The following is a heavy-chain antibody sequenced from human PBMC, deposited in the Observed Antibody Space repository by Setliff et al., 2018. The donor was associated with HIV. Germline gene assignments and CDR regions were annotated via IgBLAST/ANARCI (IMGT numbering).Heavy chain of an antibody. J-gene: IGHJ4*02. CDR3: AKGAGFYGDYTFDH. V-gene: IGHV4-59*11. CDR1: GPSINIHY. Sequence: SETLSLTCTVSGPSINIHYWSWIRQSPGKAFEWIGYIYSTSSTNYNPSLKSRVTLPMFSSMNQFSLKVTFVTAADTAVYYCAKGAGFYGDYTFDHWGQGRQVTVSS. D-gene: IGHD4-17*01. CDR2: IYSTSST.